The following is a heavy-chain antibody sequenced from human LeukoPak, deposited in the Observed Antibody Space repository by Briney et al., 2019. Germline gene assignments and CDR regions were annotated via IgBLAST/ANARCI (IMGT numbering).Heavy chain of an antibody. D-gene: IGHD6-19*01. V-gene: IGHV3-21*01. CDR1: GFTFSSYS. J-gene: IGHJ6*03. CDR2: ISSSSSYI. CDR3: ARVGYSSGWNYYYYYYMDV. Sequence: GSLILSCAASGFTFSSYSMNWVRQAPGKGLEGVSSISSSSSYIYYADSVKGRFTISRDNAKNSLYLQMNSLRAEDTAVYYCARVGYSSGWNYYYYYYMDVWGKGTTVTVSS.